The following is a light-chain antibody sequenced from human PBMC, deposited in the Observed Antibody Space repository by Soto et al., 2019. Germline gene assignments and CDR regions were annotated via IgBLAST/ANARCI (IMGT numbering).Light chain of an antibody. J-gene: IGKJ5*01. Sequence: ETVLTQSPGTLYFSPGERATLSCRASQSVDNSHVAWYQQRRGLPPRLVIYGASNRATGIPDRFSGSGSGADFTLTISRLEPEDFAVYFCQQYGNSHPGTFGQGTRLEIK. V-gene: IGKV3-20*01. CDR2: GAS. CDR1: QSVDNSH. CDR3: QQYGNSHPGT.